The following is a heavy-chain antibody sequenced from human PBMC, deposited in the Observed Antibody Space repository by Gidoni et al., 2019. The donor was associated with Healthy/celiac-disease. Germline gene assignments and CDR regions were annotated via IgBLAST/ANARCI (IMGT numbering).Heavy chain of an antibody. CDR2: ISSSSSYT. V-gene: IGHV3-11*05. CDR3: ARVGSSSWYFGLDY. Sequence: QVQLVESGGGLVKPGGSLRLSCAASGFPFSDYYMSWIRQAPGKGLEWFSYISSSSSYTNYADSVKGRFTISRDNAKNSLYLQMNSLRAEDTAVYYCARVGSSSWYFGLDYWDQGTLVTVSS. CDR1: GFPFSDYY. D-gene: IGHD6-13*01. J-gene: IGHJ4*02.